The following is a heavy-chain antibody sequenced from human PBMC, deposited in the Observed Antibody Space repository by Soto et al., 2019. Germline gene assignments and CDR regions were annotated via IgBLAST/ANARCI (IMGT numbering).Heavy chain of an antibody. D-gene: IGHD2-2*02. CDR3: ARDAHTGYYVFDV. CDR2: IDDSENT. J-gene: IGHJ6*02. V-gene: IGHV4-31*03. Sequence: QVQLQESVPGLVKPSQTVSLTCSVSGGSIIRGGSYWNWIRQRPGKCLEWIGYIDDSENTCYNPSLMGRVFLSIDTSKNQFSLKLPSVTAADTAVYYCARDAHTGYYVFDVWGQGTTVTVS. CDR1: GGSIIRGGSY.